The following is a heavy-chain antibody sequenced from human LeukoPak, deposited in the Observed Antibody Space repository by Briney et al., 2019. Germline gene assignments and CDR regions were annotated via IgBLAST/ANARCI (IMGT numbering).Heavy chain of an antibody. J-gene: IGHJ4*02. CDR1: GLIFSSYW. CDR3: ARGPGFGY. CDR2: INQDGSEK. Sequence: GGSLGLSCAASGLIFSSYWMTWVRQAPGKGLQWVANINQDGSEKYYVDSVKGRFTISRDNAKNSLYLQMHSLRAEDTALYYCARGPGFGYWGQGTLVTVSS. V-gene: IGHV3-7*01.